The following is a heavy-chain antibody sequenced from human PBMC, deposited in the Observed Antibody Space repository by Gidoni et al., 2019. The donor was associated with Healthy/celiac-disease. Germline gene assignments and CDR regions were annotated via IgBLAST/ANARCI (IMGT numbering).Heavy chain of an antibody. CDR1: GGSISSSSYY. J-gene: IGHJ4*02. V-gene: IGHV4-39*01. CDR2: IYYSGST. CDR3: AALYDSSGRPFDY. D-gene: IGHD3-22*01. Sequence: QLQLQESGPGLVKPSEILSLTCTVSGGSISSSSYYWGWIRQPPGKGLEWIGSIYYSGSTYYNPSLKSRVTISVDTSKNQFSLKLSSVTAADTAVYYCAALYDSSGRPFDYWGQGTLVTVSS.